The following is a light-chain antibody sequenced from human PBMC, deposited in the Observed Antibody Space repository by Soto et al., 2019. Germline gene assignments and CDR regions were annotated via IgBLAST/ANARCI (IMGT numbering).Light chain of an antibody. J-gene: IGKJ1*01. CDR3: KQYGSA. Sequence: EIELTQSPGTLSLSPGERATLSCRASQSVSSSYLAWYQQKPGQAPRLLIYGASSRATGITDRVSGSGSGTDFTLTISRLEPEDFAVYYCKQYGSAFGQGTKVDIK. CDR1: QSVSSSY. V-gene: IGKV3-20*01. CDR2: GAS.